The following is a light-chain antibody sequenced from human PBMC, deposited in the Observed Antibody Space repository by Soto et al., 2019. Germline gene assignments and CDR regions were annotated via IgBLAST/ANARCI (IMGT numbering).Light chain of an antibody. CDR3: QQYNNWPPWT. CDR2: GAS. J-gene: IGKJ1*01. Sequence: EIVMTQSPATLSVSPGERATLSCRASQSVSSNLAWYQQKPGQAPRLLIYGASTGATGIPARFSGSGSGTEFTLTISSLQSEDFAVYYCQQYNNWPPWTFGQGTKVHIK. CDR1: QSVSSN. V-gene: IGKV3-15*01.